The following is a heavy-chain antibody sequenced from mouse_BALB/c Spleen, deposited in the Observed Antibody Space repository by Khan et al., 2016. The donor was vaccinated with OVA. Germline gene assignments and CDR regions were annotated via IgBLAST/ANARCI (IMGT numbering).Heavy chain of an antibody. CDR2: IWGDGST. Sequence: QVQLQQSGPGLVAPSQSLSITCTVSGFSLSGYGVNWVRQPPGKGLEWLGVIWGDGSTNYHSALVSRLIISKDNSKSQVFLKLNGLQTDDTATYYCAKFTPDYYSMDYWGQGTSVTVSS. CDR3: AKFTPDYYSMDY. CDR1: GFSLSGYG. V-gene: IGHV2-3*01. J-gene: IGHJ4*01. D-gene: IGHD1-1*01.